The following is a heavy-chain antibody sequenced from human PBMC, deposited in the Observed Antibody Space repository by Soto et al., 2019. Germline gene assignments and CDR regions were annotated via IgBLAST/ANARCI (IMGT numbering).Heavy chain of an antibody. D-gene: IGHD3-22*01. CDR2: ISGSGGST. V-gene: IGHV3-23*01. J-gene: IGHJ4*02. Sequence: GGSLRLSCAASGFTFSTYAMSWVRQAPGKGLEWVSTISGSGGSTYYAASVKGRFTISRDNSKNTLYLQMNTLRAEDTAVYYCAKGTNYYDSNGYFDYWGQGTLVTRLL. CDR1: GFTFSTYA. CDR3: AKGTNYYDSNGYFDY.